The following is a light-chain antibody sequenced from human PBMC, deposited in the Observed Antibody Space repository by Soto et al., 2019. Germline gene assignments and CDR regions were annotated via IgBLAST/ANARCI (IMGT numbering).Light chain of an antibody. V-gene: IGLV2-8*01. Sequence: SVLNQAPPASRAFWQAIPISCPGTSHDLGGYNYVSWYQQHPGKAPKLMIYEVSERPSGVPDRFSGSKSGNTASLTVSGLQADDEADYYCSSYSGTNYHYVFGTGTKVTVL. J-gene: IGLJ1*01. CDR2: EVS. CDR1: SHDLGGYNY. CDR3: SSYSGTNYHYV.